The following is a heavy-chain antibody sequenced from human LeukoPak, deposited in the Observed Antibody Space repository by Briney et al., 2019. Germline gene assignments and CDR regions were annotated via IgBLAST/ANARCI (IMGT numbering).Heavy chain of an antibody. CDR1: GGSISSGSYY. CDR2: IYTSGST. CDR3: AREKQDWGAFDI. V-gene: IGHV4-61*02. Sequence: PSQTLSLTCTVSGGSISSGSYYWGWIRQPAGKGLEWIGRIYTSGSTNYNPSLKSRVTMSVDTSRNQFSLRLSSVTAADTALYYCAREKQDWGAFDIWGQGTMVTVSS. J-gene: IGHJ3*02. D-gene: IGHD3/OR15-3a*01.